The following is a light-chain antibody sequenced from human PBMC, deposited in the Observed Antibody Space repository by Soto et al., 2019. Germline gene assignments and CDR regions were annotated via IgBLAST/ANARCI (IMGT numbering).Light chain of an antibody. CDR2: GTS. CDR1: QSVSSSS. V-gene: IGKV3-20*01. Sequence: EAVLTQSPCTLSLSPGERATLSCRASQSVSSSSLAWYQQRPGQAPRLLIYGTSSRATGIPDRFSGSGSGTDFTLTISRLEPEDFAVYFCQRYGSSPLITFGQGTRLEIK. J-gene: IGKJ5*01. CDR3: QRYGSSPLIT.